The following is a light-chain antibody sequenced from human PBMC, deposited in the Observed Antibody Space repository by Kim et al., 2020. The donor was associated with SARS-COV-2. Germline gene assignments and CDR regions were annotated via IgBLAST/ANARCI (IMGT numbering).Light chain of an antibody. CDR2: EDN. CDR1: SGSIASNY. Sequence: TVHISCPRSSGSIASNYVQWYQQRPGSSPTPVIYEDNQRPSGVPDRFSGSIDSSSNSAFLTISGLKTEDEADYYCQSYDSSNRGVFGGGTQLTVL. V-gene: IGLV6-57*01. CDR3: QSYDSSNRGV. J-gene: IGLJ3*02.